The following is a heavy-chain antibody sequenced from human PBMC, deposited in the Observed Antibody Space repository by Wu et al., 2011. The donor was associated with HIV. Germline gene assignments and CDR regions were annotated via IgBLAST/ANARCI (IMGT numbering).Heavy chain of an antibody. CDR1: GYTFTSYG. CDR2: ISAYNGDT. Sequence: QVQLVQSGPEVKKPGASVKVSCKASGYTFTSYGISWVRQAPGQGLEWMGWISAYNGDTNYAQKLQDRVTMTTDTSTSTAYMELRSLRSDDTAVYYCARVMVRGPYGGYFDYWGQGTLVTVSS. CDR3: ARVMVRGPYGGYFDY. D-gene: IGHD3-10*01. J-gene: IGHJ4*02. V-gene: IGHV1-18*01.